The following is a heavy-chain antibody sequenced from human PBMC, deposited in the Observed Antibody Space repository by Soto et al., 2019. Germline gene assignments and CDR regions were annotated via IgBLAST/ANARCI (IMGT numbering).Heavy chain of an antibody. D-gene: IGHD6-13*01. J-gene: IGHJ4*02. CDR1: GYTFTSYD. CDR3: ASLPGAAAGTPY. CDR2: MNPNSGNT. Sequence: QVQLVQSGAEVKKPGASVKVSCKASGYTFTSYDINWVRQATGQGLEWMGWMNPNSGNTGYAQKFQGRVTMTRNTSISTAYMGLSSLRSEDTAVYYCASLPGAAAGTPYWGQGTLVTVSS. V-gene: IGHV1-8*01.